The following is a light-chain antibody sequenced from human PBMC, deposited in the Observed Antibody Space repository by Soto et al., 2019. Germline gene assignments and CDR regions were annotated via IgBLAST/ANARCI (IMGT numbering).Light chain of an antibody. Sequence: DIQLTQSPSSLSASVGDRVAITCRASQTIDKYINWYQQKPGRAPKLLIYAASTLQSGVPSRFSGTESGPEFTLTISSLQPEDIATYYCQQSYSTPRPFGQGTSVEIK. J-gene: IGKJ1*01. CDR1: QTIDKY. V-gene: IGKV1-39*01. CDR3: QQSYSTPRP. CDR2: AAS.